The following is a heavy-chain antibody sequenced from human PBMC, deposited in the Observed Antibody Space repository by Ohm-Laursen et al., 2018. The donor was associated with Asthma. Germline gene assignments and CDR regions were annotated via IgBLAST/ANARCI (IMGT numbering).Heavy chain of an antibody. J-gene: IGHJ3*02. CDR3: ARRAVAGIDAFDI. V-gene: IGHV1-69*13. CDR1: GGTFSSYA. CDR2: IIPIFGTA. Sequence: SVKVSCNASGGTFSSYAISWVRQAPGQGLEWMGGIIPIFGTANYAQKFQGRVTITADESTSTAYMELSSLRSEDTAVYYCARRAVAGIDAFDIWGQGTMVTVSS. D-gene: IGHD6-19*01.